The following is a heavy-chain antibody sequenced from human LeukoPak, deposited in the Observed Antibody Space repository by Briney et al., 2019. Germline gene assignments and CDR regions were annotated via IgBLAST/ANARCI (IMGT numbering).Heavy chain of an antibody. V-gene: IGHV3-66*01. D-gene: IGHD2-21*02. J-gene: IGHJ1*01. CDR1: GFTVSSNY. Sequence: GGSLRLSCAASGFTVSSNYMSWVRQAPGKGLEWVSVIYSGGSTYYADSVKGRFTISRDNSKNTLYLQMNSLRAEDTAVYYCARAVVVTANPAEDYFQHWGQGTLVTVSS. CDR3: ARAVVVTANPAEDYFQH. CDR2: IYSGGST.